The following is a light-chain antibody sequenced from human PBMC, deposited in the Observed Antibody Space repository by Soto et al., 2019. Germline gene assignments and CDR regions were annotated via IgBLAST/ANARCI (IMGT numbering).Light chain of an antibody. Sequence: EIVLTQSPGTLSLFPGERATLSCRASQSVSSRNLAWYRQKPGQAPSLLIYGAFNRATGIPDRFSGSGYAQDFTLTISGLEPADFAVYYCLLYGDSPPAYTFGRGTKLDIK. CDR2: GAF. V-gene: IGKV3-20*01. CDR1: QSVSSRN. CDR3: LLYGDSPPAYT. J-gene: IGKJ2*01.